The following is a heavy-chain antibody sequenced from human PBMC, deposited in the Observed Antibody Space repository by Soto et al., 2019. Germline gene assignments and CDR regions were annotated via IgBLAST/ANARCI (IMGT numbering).Heavy chain of an antibody. Sequence: PSETLSLTFFVPGYSITAGGYYWSWIRHHPGKGLEWIGSFYSSGSIIYNPSLRSRVSIFGDTSSNQFSMSLTSVTAADTARYYAVRMYRSVFGWFHPWGQGTLVTVSS. CDR1: GYSITAGGYY. D-gene: IGHD6-19*01. J-gene: IGHJ5*02. CDR3: VRMYRSVFGWFHP. CDR2: FYSSGSI. V-gene: IGHV4-31*08.